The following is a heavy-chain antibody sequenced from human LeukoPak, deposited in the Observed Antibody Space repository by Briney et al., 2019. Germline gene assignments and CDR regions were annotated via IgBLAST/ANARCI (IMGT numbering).Heavy chain of an antibody. V-gene: IGHV3-21*01. Sequence: GGSLRLSCAASGFTFSASDMNWVRQTPGKGLEWVSSISSSSSYIYYADSVKGRFSISRDNAKKSLYLQMNSLRAEDTAVYYCAVDSVGYCSGGSCQYWGQGTLVTVSS. CDR3: AVDSVGYCSGGSCQY. J-gene: IGHJ4*02. CDR1: GFTFSASD. CDR2: ISSSSSYI. D-gene: IGHD2-15*01.